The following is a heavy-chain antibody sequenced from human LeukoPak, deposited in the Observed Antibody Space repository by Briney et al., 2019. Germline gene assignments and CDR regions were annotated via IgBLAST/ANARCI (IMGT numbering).Heavy chain of an antibody. D-gene: IGHD7-27*01. J-gene: IGHJ6*03. CDR1: GFAFSNFA. CDR2: ISGDGGSA. V-gene: IGHV3-23*01. Sequence: GGSLRLSCAASGFAFSNFAISWVRQAPGKGLEWVSAISGDGGSAFYAVSVKGRFTISRDNSKNSLYLQMSSLRAEDTAVYYCAKNPHLGCYYSMDFWGKGTTVTVSS. CDR3: AKNPHLGCYYSMDF.